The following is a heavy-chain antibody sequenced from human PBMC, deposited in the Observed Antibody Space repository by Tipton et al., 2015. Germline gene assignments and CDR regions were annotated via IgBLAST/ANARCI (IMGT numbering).Heavy chain of an antibody. CDR2: IHSTGST. Sequence: TLSLTCTVSGDSISNYYWSWIRQPPGKGLEWIGYIHSTGSTDYNPSLKSRVTISVDTSKSQFFLKLSSVTAADTAVYYCARFRYYGSESERGYFHGLDVWGQGTTVTVSS. CDR1: GDSISNYY. D-gene: IGHD3-10*01. V-gene: IGHV4-59*01. J-gene: IGHJ6*02. CDR3: ARFRYYGSESERGYFHGLDV.